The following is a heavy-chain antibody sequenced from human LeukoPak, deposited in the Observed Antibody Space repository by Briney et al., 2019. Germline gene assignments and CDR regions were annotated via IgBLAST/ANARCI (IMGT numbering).Heavy chain of an antibody. Sequence: PGGSLRPSCVAAGFXFDHYAMHWVRQAPGKGLEWLSLISGDGFRTNYADSVKGRFTISRDNSKNSLYLQMNSLRTEDTALYYCAKDIGTVSAPLDPWGQGTLVTVSS. D-gene: IGHD1/OR15-1a*01. CDR2: ISGDGFRT. V-gene: IGHV3-43*02. CDR1: GFXFDHYA. CDR3: AKDIGTVSAPLDP. J-gene: IGHJ5*02.